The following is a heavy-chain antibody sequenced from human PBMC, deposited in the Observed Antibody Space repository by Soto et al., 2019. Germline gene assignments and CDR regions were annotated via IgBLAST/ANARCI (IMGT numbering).Heavy chain of an antibody. D-gene: IGHD3-3*01. Sequence: SETLSLTCTVSGGSISSYYWSWIRQPPGKGLEWIGYIYYSGSTNYNPSLKSRVTISVDTSKNQFSLKLSSVTAADTAVYYCARDLGYDFWSGYFDYWGQGTLVTVS. J-gene: IGHJ4*02. CDR3: ARDLGYDFWSGYFDY. CDR2: IYYSGST. CDR1: GGSISSYY. V-gene: IGHV4-59*01.